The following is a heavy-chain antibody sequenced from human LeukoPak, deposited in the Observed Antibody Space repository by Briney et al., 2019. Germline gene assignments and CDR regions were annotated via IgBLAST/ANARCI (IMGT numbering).Heavy chain of an antibody. CDR2: ISYDGSNK. V-gene: IGHV3-30*03. CDR1: GFTFSSYG. D-gene: IGHD6-19*01. CDR3: ARDRESSGWYAFDY. J-gene: IGHJ4*02. Sequence: PGGSLRLSCAASGFTFSSYGMHWVRQAPGKGLEWVAVISYDGSNKYYADSVKGRFTISRDNSKNTLYLQMNSLRAEDTAVYYCARDRESSGWYAFDYWGQGTLVTVSS.